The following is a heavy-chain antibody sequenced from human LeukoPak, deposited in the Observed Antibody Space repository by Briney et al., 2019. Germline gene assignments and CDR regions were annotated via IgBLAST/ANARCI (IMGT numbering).Heavy chain of an antibody. Sequence: PGGSLRLSCAASGFIFSNYWMSWVRPAPGKGLEWVANINRDGSAKYYGDSVKGRFTISRKNAQNSLYLQVNSLRAEDTAVYYCATSAAAAGSDWGQGTLVTVSS. V-gene: IGHV3-7*03. J-gene: IGHJ4*02. CDR1: GFIFSNYW. CDR2: INRDGSAK. CDR3: ATSAAAAGSD. D-gene: IGHD6-13*01.